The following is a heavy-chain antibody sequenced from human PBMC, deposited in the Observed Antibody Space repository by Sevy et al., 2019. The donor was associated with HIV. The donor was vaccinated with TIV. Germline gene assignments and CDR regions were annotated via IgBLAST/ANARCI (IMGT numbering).Heavy chain of an antibody. CDR1: GDSIRSYY. CDR2: IYYSGST. D-gene: IGHD1-26*01. Sequence: SETLSLTCTVSGDSIRSYYWSWIRQPPGKGLEWIGYIYYSGSTNYNPSLKSRVTISVDMSKNHFSLKLSSVTAADTAVYYCAREGSGSYGNWFDHWGQGTLVTVSS. CDR3: AREGSGSYGNWFDH. J-gene: IGHJ5*02. V-gene: IGHV4-59*01.